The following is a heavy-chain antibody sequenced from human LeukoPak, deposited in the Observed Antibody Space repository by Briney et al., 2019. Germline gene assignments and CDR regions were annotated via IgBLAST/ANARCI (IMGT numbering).Heavy chain of an antibody. CDR1: GGSFCGYY. CDR3: ARDSSWRSNWFDP. D-gene: IGHD6-13*01. V-gene: IGHV4-34*01. CDR2: INHSGST. Sequence: SETLSLTCAVYGGSFCGYYWSWIRQPPGKGLEWIGEINHSGSTNYNPSLKSRVTISVDTSKNQFSLKLSSVTAADTAVYYCARDSSWRSNWFDPWGQGTLVTVSS. J-gene: IGHJ5*02.